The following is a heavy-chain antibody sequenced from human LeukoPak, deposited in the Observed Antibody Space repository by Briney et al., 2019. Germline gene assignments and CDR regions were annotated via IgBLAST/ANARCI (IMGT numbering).Heavy chain of an antibody. D-gene: IGHD2-15*01. V-gene: IGHV3-73*01. CDR2: IRSKANSYAT. CDR1: GFTFSGSA. CDR3: TRALCSGGSCQPLGDY. Sequence: GGSLRLSCAASGFTFSGSAMHWVRQASGKGLEWVGRIRSKANSYATAYAASVKGRFTISRGDSKNTAYLQMNSLKTEDTAVYYCTRALCSGGSCQPLGDYWGQGTLVTVSS. J-gene: IGHJ4*02.